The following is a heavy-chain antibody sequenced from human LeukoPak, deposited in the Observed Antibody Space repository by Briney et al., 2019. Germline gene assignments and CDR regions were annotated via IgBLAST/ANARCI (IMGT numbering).Heavy chain of an antibody. D-gene: IGHD3-3*01. CDR3: AREGNLRTILGVVKAFDI. CDR2: IYYSGST. Sequence: SETLSLTCTVSGGSISSYYWSWIRQPPGKGLEWIGYIYYSGSTNYNPSLKSRVTISVDMSKNQFSLKLSSVTAADTAVYYCAREGNLRTILGVVKAFDIWGQGTMVTVSS. CDR1: GGSISSYY. J-gene: IGHJ3*02. V-gene: IGHV4-59*01.